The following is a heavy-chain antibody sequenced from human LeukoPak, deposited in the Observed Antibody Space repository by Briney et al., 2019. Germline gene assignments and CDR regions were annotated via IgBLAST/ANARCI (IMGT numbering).Heavy chain of an antibody. CDR3: AKDNGEYYYYGMDV. CDR2: ISWNSGSI. J-gene: IGHJ6*02. D-gene: IGHD3-10*01. CDR1: GFTFDDYA. V-gene: IGHV3-9*01. Sequence: GGSLRHSCAASGFTFDDYAMHWVRQAPGKGLEWVSGISWNSGSIGYADSVKGRFTISRDNAKNSLYLQMNSLRAEDTALYYCAKDNGEYYYYGMDVWGQGTTVTVSS.